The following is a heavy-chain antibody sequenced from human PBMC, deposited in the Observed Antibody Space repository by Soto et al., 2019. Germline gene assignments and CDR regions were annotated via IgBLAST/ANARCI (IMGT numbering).Heavy chain of an antibody. D-gene: IGHD2-15*01. J-gene: IGHJ4*02. Sequence: SETLSLTCAVYGGSFSGYYWSWIRQPPGKGLEWIGEINHSGSTNYNPSLKSRVTISVDTSKNQFSLKLSSVTAADTAVYYCARNQVVVAARAYDYWGQGTLVTVSS. CDR3: ARNQVVVAARAYDY. CDR2: INHSGST. V-gene: IGHV4-34*01. CDR1: GGSFSGYY.